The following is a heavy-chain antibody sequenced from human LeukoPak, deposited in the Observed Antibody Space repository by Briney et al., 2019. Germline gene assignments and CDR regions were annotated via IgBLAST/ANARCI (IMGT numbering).Heavy chain of an antibody. CDR2: ISSSSSYI. CDR1: GFTFSSYS. D-gene: IGHD1-26*01. Sequence: GGSLRLSCAASGFTFSSYSMNWVRQAPGKGLEWVSSISSSSSYIYYADSVKGRFTISRDNAKNSLYLQMNSLRAEDTAAYYCARAFGVKWELLGDAFDIWGQGTMVTVSS. V-gene: IGHV3-21*01. J-gene: IGHJ3*02. CDR3: ARAFGVKWELLGDAFDI.